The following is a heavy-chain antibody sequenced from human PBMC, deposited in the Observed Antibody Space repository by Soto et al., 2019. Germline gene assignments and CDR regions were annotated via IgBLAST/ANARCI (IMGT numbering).Heavy chain of an antibody. V-gene: IGHV4-59*01. D-gene: IGHD3-16*02. CDR3: ARIGGYHGPLDY. J-gene: IGHJ4*02. CDR1: GVSISSYF. CDR2: TYHRGST. Sequence: SETLSLTCSVSGVSISSYFWTWIRQPPGRGLEWIGYTYHRGSTNYSPSLKSRVAIALDTSENQFSLKVSSVTAADTAVYYCARIGGYHGPLDYWGQGTPVTVSS.